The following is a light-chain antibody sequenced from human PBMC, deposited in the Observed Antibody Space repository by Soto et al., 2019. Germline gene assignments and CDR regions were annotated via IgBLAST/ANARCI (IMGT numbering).Light chain of an antibody. CDR3: QHVYSYPLT. J-gene: IGKJ4*01. CDR1: QGVNHY. V-gene: IGKV1-9*01. Sequence: TITCRASQGVNHYVAWYQQKPGKAPKCLIYGASALQSGVPSRFSGSGSWAEFTLSISSLQPEDFATYYCQHVYSYPLTFGGGTKVDIK. CDR2: GAS.